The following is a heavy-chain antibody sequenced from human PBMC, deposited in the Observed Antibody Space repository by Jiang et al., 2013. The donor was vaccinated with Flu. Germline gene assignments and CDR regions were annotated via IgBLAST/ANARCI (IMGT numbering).Heavy chain of an antibody. J-gene: IGHJ3*02. D-gene: IGHD1-26*01. CDR3: ARDSNRGWWELGDWAFAFDI. CDR2: ISAYNGNT. V-gene: IGHV1-18*01. Sequence: SGAEVKKPGASVKVSCKASGYTFTSYGISWVRQAPGQGLEWMGWISAYNGNTNYAQKLQGRVTMTTDTSTSTAYMELRSLRSDDTAVYYCARDSNRGWWELGDWAFAFDIWGQGTMVTVSS. CDR1: GYTFTSYG.